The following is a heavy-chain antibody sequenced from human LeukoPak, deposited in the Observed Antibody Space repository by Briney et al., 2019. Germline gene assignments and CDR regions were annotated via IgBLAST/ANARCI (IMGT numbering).Heavy chain of an antibody. Sequence: PSETLSLTCAVYGGSFSGYYWSWIRQPPGKGLEWIGEINRSGSTNYNPSLKSRVTISVDTSKNQFSLKLSSVTAADTAVYYCARPGRGAVVRLYYFDYWGQGTLVTVSS. J-gene: IGHJ4*02. D-gene: IGHD2/OR15-2a*01. CDR2: INRSGST. V-gene: IGHV4-34*01. CDR3: ARPGRGAVVRLYYFDY. CDR1: GGSFSGYY.